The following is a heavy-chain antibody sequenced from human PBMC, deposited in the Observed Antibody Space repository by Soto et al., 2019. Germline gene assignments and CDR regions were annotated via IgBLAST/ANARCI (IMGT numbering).Heavy chain of an antibody. CDR1: GGSFSGYY. CDR3: ASSLLFPPIYNYGLDV. Sequence: QVQLQQWGGGLLKPSETLSLTCAVYGGSFSGYYCSWVRQPPGKGLEWIGQINHSGTTNYSPSLKSRVTMSVDTSKNQFSLTLSSVAAADTAIYFCASSLLFPPIYNYGLDVWGQGTTVTVSS. V-gene: IGHV4-34*02. J-gene: IGHJ6*02. CDR2: INHSGTT. D-gene: IGHD1-26*01.